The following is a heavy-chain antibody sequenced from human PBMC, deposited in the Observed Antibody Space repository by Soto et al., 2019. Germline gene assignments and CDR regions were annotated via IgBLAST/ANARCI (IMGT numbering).Heavy chain of an antibody. CDR1: GYTFTSYG. D-gene: IGHD2-8*01. J-gene: IGHJ6*03. V-gene: IGHV1-18*01. Sequence: ASVKVSCKASGYTFTSYGISWVRQAPGQGLEWMGWISAYNGNTNYAQKLQGRVTMTTDTSTSTAYMELRSLRSDDTAVYYCARVPYANYYYYYMDVWGKGTTVTVS. CDR2: ISAYNGNT. CDR3: ARVPYANYYYYYMDV.